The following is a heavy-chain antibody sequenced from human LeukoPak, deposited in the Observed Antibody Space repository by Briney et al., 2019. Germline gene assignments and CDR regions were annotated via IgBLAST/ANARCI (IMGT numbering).Heavy chain of an antibody. Sequence: SGGSLRLSCAASGFTFSSYGMHWVRQAPGKGLEWVAFIRYDGSNKYYADSVKGRFTISRDNSKNTLYLQMNSLRAEDTAVYYCAKDVVPAAKQVSAFDIWGQGTMVTVSS. CDR3: AKDVVPAAKQVSAFDI. CDR1: GFTFSSYG. V-gene: IGHV3-30*02. CDR2: IRYDGSNK. J-gene: IGHJ3*02. D-gene: IGHD2-2*01.